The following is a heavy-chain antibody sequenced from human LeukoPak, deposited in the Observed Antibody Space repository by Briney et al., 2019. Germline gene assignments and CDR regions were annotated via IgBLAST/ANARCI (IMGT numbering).Heavy chain of an antibody. CDR1: GGSISSYY. Sequence: PSETLSLTCTVSGGSISSYYWSWLRQPPGKGLEWIGYIFYSGSTNYNPSLKSRVTISVDTSKNQFSLKLSSVTAADTAVYYCARFLSKSDSYSSSPRDAFDIWGQGTMVTVSS. J-gene: IGHJ3*02. CDR3: ARFLSKSDSYSSSPRDAFDI. V-gene: IGHV4-59*12. D-gene: IGHD6-6*01. CDR2: IFYSGST.